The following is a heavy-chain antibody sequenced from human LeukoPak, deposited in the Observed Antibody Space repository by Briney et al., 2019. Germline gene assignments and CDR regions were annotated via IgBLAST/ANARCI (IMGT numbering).Heavy chain of an antibody. Sequence: SGGSLRLSCVASGFTFYNYAMSRVRQALGRGLEWASSTAGSGISKDYADSVKGRFTISKDKSKNTLYLQMDNLRAEDTGVYFCARGGGLDVWGQGATVTVSS. CDR3: ARGGGLDV. J-gene: IGHJ6*02. V-gene: IGHV3-23*01. D-gene: IGHD3-16*01. CDR2: TAGSGISK. CDR1: GFTFYNYA.